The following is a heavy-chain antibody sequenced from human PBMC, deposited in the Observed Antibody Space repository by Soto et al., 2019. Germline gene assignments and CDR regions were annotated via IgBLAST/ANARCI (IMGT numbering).Heavy chain of an antibody. CDR3: ARGGDYSIYLIY. V-gene: IGHV3-74*01. J-gene: IGHJ4*02. Sequence: GGSLRLSCAASGFTFSSYWMHWVRQAPGKGLVWVSRINSDGSSTSYADSVKGRFTISRDNAKNTLYLQMNRLRAEDTAVFYCARGGDYSIYLIYWGQGTRVTVPS. CDR1: GFTFSSYW. D-gene: IGHD4-4*01. CDR2: INSDGSST.